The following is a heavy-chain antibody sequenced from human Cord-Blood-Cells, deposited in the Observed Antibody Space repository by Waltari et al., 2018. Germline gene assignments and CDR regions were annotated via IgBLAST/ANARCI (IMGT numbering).Heavy chain of an antibody. CDR2: INPNSGGT. CDR1: GYTFTDYY. V-gene: IGHV1-2*02. D-gene: IGHD3-3*01. CDR3: ARASITIFGVVIIRFDY. J-gene: IGHJ4*02. Sequence: QVQLVQSGAEVKKPGASVKVSCKASGYTFTDYYIHWVLQDPGQGLEWMGWINPNSGGTNYAQKFQGRVTMTRDTSISTAYMELSRLRSDDTAVYYCARASITIFGVVIIRFDYWGQGTLVTVSS.